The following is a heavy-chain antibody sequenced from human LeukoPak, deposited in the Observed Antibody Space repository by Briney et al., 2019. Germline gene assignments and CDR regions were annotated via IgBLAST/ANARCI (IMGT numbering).Heavy chain of an antibody. CDR1: GFTFRTSA. CDR3: AKKTPGIHPFDS. CDR2: VGTDSDT. J-gene: IGHJ4*02. D-gene: IGHD6-13*01. V-gene: IGHV3-23*01. Sequence: HPGGSLRLSCAASGFTFRTSAFSWVRQSLGRGLEWVSTVGTDSDTYYADSVKGRFTISRDNSKNTVYLQMTGLRADDTAVYYCAKKTPGIHPFDSWGQGTLVTVSP.